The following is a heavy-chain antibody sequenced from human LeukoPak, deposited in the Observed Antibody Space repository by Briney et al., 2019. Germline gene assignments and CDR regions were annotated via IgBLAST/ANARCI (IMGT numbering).Heavy chain of an antibody. CDR1: GGSISGYY. CDR3: ARHLYGSGWYGNFDF. D-gene: IGHD6-19*01. V-gene: IGHV4-59*08. J-gene: IGHJ4*02. CDR2: IRYSGST. Sequence: SETLSLTCAVSGGSISGYYWSWIRQPPGKGLEWIGFIRYSGSTNNNPSLQSRVTISVDTSKSQFSLKLSSVTAADSAVYFCARHLYGSGWYGNFDFWGQGTLVTVSS.